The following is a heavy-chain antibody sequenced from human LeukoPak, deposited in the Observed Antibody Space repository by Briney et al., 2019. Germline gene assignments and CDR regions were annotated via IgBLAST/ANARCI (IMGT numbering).Heavy chain of an antibody. J-gene: IGHJ4*02. CDR3: TRDRGTY. CDR2: IYNSGNT. V-gene: IGHV3-66*01. CDR1: GFTVSSNY. Sequence: PGGSLRLSCIPSGFTVSSNYMSWVRQAPGKGLEWVSVIYNSGNTYYADSLKDRFTISRDISNNTVYLQMNSLRAEDTAVYYCTRDRGTYWGQGTLVTVSS. D-gene: IGHD3-10*01.